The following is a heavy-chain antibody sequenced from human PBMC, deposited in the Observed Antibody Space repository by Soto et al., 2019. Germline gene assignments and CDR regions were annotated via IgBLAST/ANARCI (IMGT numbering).Heavy chain of an antibody. CDR2: IYHSGGT. D-gene: IGHD6-19*01. J-gene: IGHJ4*02. V-gene: IGHV4-30-2*06. CDR1: GGSISSGGYS. CDR3: ARRYGSLFDF. Sequence: SETLFLTCAVSGGSISSGGYSWNWIRQLPGKGLEWIGYIYHSGGTHYNPSLKSRVTISVDTSKNQFSLTLSSVTAADTAVYYCARRYGSLFDFWGQGTLVPVSS.